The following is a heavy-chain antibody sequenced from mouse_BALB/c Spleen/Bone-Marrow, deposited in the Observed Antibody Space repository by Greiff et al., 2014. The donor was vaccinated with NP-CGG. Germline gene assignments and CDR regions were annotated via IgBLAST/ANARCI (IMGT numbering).Heavy chain of an antibody. CDR3: ARRDDGYYTY. CDR2: IDSANGNT. V-gene: IGHV14-3*02. J-gene: IGHJ3*01. CDR1: GFNIKDTY. D-gene: IGHD2-3*01. Sequence: VQLQQPGAELVKPGASVKLSCTASGFNIKDTYMHWVKQRPEQGLEWIGRIDSANGNTEYDPKFQGKATITADTSSNTAYLQLSSLTSEDTAVYYCARRDDGYYTYWGQGTLVTVSA.